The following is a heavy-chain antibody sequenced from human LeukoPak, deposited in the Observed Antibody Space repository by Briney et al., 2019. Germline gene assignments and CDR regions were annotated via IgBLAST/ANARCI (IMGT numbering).Heavy chain of an antibody. CDR2: IYHSGST. J-gene: IGHJ6*03. CDR1: GYSISSGYY. Sequence: PSETLSLTCAVSGYSISSGYYWGWIRQPPGKGLEWIGCIYHSGSTYYNPSLKSRVTISVDTSKNQFSLKLSSVTAADTAVYYCATRSSLGYYYYYMDVWGKGTTVTVSS. D-gene: IGHD3-10*01. CDR3: ATRSSLGYYYYYMDV. V-gene: IGHV4-38-2*01.